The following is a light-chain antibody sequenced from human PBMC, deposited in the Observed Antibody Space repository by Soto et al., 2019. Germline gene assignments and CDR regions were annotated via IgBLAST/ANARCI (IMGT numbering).Light chain of an antibody. Sequence: DIQMTQSPSSLSASVGDRVTITCRASQSIASYLNWYQHKPGKAPNLLIYATSILQSGVPSRFRGSGSGTDFTLTVSGLQPEDFATYYCQQSSSSPTWTFGQGTKVEIK. V-gene: IGKV1-39*01. CDR1: QSIASY. CDR2: ATS. CDR3: QQSSSSPTWT. J-gene: IGKJ1*01.